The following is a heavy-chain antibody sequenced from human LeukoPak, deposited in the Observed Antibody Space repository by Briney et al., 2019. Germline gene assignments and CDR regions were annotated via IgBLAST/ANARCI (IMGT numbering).Heavy chain of an antibody. Sequence: GGSLRLSCAASGFTFSSYSMNWVRQAPGKGLEWVSYISRSSSTIFYADSVKGRFTISRDNAKNSLYLQMNSLRAEDTAVYYCARDATITIFGVVIHEYYFDYWGQGTLVTVSS. CDR2: ISRSSSTI. D-gene: IGHD3-3*01. CDR1: GFTFSSYS. CDR3: ARDATITIFGVVIHEYYFDY. V-gene: IGHV3-48*01. J-gene: IGHJ4*02.